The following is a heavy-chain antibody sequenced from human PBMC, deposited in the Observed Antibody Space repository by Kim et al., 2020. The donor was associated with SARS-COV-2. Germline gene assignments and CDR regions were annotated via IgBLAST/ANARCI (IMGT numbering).Heavy chain of an antibody. Sequence: GGSLRLSCAASGFTFSSYAMHWVRQAPGKGLEWVAVIWYDGSNKYYADSVKGRFTISRDNSKNTLYLQMNSLRAEDTAVYYCAKSLGGGRLRTRGFDYWGQGTLVTVSS. J-gene: IGHJ4*02. CDR2: IWYDGSNK. V-gene: IGHV3-33*06. D-gene: IGHD3-10*01. CDR1: GFTFSSYA. CDR3: AKSLGGGRLRTRGFDY.